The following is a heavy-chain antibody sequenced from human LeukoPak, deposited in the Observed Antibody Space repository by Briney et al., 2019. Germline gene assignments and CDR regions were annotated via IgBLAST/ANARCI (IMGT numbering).Heavy chain of an antibody. CDR1: GFTFSSYS. D-gene: IGHD4-23*01. CDR3: AKTRRDGGNLDSFDI. V-gene: IGHV3-21*01. J-gene: IGHJ3*02. CDR2: ISSSSSYT. Sequence: PGGSLRLSCAASGFTFSSYSMNWVRQAPGKGLEWVSCISSSSSYTSYTDSVKGRFTISRDNAKNSLNLQMNSLRAEDTAMYYCAKTRRDGGNLDSFDIWGQGTMVTVSS.